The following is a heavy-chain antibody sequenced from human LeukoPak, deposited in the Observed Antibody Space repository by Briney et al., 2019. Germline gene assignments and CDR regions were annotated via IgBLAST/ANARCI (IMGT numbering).Heavy chain of an antibody. J-gene: IGHJ6*02. D-gene: IGHD3-22*01. CDR3: ARYYDSSGYTRYYYGMDV. V-gene: IGHV1-18*01. CDR1: GYTFTSFG. Sequence: ASVKVSCKASGYTFTSFGISWVRQAPGQGLEWMGWTSTYNGNTNYAQKVQDRVTMTTDTSTSTAYMELRSLRSDDTAVYYCARYYDSSGYTRYYYGMDVWGQGTTVTVSS. CDR2: TSTYNGNT.